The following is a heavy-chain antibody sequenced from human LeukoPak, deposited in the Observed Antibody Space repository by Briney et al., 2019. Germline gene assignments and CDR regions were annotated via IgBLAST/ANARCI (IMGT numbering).Heavy chain of an antibody. Sequence: GASVKVSCKASGYTFTGYYMHWVRQAPGQGLEWMGRINPNSGGTNYAQKFQGRVTMTRDTSISTAYMELSRLRSGDTAVYYCARSSGSYGLFKIDYWGQGTLVTVSS. CDR1: GYTFTGYY. J-gene: IGHJ4*02. V-gene: IGHV1-2*06. CDR3: ARSSGSYGLFKIDY. D-gene: IGHD1-26*01. CDR2: INPNSGGT.